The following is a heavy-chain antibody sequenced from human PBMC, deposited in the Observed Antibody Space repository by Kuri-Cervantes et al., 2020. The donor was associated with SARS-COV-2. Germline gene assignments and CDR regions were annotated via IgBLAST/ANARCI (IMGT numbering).Heavy chain of an antibody. CDR2: IYTSGST. CDR3: ARDPHIRLSDAFDI. J-gene: IGHJ3*02. V-gene: IGHV4-61*02. D-gene: IGHD2-2*02. CDR1: GGSISSGSYY. Sequence: SCTVSGGSISSGSYYWSWIRQPAGKGLEWIGRIYTSGSTNYNPSLKSRVTISVDTSKNQFSLKLSSVTAADTAVYYCARDPHIRLSDAFDIWGQGTMVTVSS.